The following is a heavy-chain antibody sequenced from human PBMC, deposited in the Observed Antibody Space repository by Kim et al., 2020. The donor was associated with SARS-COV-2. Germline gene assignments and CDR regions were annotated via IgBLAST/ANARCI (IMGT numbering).Heavy chain of an antibody. CDR2: IYYSGST. CDR1: GGSISSYY. V-gene: IGHV4-59*08. CDR3: ARRRYSGYESAFDI. Sequence: SETLSLTCTVSGGSISSYYWSWIRQPPGKGLEWIGYIYYSGSTNYNPSLKSRVTISVDTSKNQFSLKLSSVTAADTAVYYCARRRYSGYESAFDIWGQGTMVTVSS. J-gene: IGHJ3*02. D-gene: IGHD5-12*01.